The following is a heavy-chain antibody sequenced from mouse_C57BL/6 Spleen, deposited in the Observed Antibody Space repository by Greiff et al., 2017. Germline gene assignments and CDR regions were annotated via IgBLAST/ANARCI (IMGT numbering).Heavy chain of an antibody. D-gene: IGHD2-1*01. CDR3: ARLGGNYGYYAMDY. V-gene: IGHV1-22*01. CDR1: GYTFTDYN. CDR2: INPNNGGT. Sequence: VQLQQSGPELVKPGASVKMSCKASGYTFTDYNMHWVKQSHGKSLEWIGYINPNNGGTSYNQKFKGQATLTVNKSASTAYMELRSLTSEDSAVYYCARLGGNYGYYAMDYWGQGTSVTVSS. J-gene: IGHJ4*01.